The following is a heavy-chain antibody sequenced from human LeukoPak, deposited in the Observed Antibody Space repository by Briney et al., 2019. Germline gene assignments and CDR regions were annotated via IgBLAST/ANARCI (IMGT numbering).Heavy chain of an antibody. CDR1: GGSISVYY. Sequence: PSETLSLTCTVSGGSISVYYWSWIRQPPGKGLEWIGYIYYSGSTNYNPSLKSRVTISVDTSKNQFSLKLSSVTAADTAVYYCARNSKYYYDSSGSYVGYFQHWGQGTLVTVSS. V-gene: IGHV4-59*08. CDR2: IYYSGST. D-gene: IGHD3-22*01. J-gene: IGHJ1*01. CDR3: ARNSKYYYDSSGSYVGYFQH.